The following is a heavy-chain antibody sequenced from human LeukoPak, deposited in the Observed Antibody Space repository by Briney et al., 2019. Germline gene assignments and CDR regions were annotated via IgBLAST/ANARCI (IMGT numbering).Heavy chain of an antibody. CDR2: IYYSGST. J-gene: IGHJ6*02. CDR1: GGFISSSSYY. CDR3: GKGYYGMDV. Sequence: SETLSLTCTVSGGFISSSSYYWGWIRPPPRKGLECLGSIYYSGSTYYNPSLKSRVTISIDTSQNQFPLKLSSVTAADTAVYYCGKGYYGMDVWGQGTTVIVSS. V-gene: IGHV4-39*01.